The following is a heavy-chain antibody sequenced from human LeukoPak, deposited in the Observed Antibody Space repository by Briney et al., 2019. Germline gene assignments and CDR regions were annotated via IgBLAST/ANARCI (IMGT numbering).Heavy chain of an antibody. D-gene: IGHD6-19*01. J-gene: IGHJ5*02. CDR3: ARSDISGWLTWFDP. CDR1: GGSISSYY. Sequence: SETLSLTCTVSGGSISSYYWSWIRQPPGKGLEWIGYIFHTGSTNYNPSLKSRVTISVDTSKNQFSLKLSSVTSADTAVYYGARSDISGWLTWFDPWGQGTLVTVSS. V-gene: IGHV4-59*01. CDR2: IFHTGST.